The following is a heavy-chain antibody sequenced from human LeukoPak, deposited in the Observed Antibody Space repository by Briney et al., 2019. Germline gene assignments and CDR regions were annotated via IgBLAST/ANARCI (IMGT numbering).Heavy chain of an antibody. V-gene: IGHV4-34*01. Sequence: KASETLSLTCAIYGGSFSGYYWGWIRQPPGKGLEWIGEINHSGSTNYNPSLKSRVTISVDTSKNQFSLKLSSVTAADTAVYYCARFSEVIGYDYWGQGTLVTVSS. CDR2: INHSGST. J-gene: IGHJ4*02. CDR3: ARFSEVIGYDY. CDR1: GGSFSGYY. D-gene: IGHD3-22*01.